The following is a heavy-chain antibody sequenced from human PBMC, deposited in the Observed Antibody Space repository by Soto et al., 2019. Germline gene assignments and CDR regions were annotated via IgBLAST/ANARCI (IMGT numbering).Heavy chain of an antibody. CDR3: ARDRSYSPDV. CDR1: GSTFSNDW. J-gene: IGHJ6*02. CDR2: INSDGSST. V-gene: IGHV3-74*01. Sequence: EVQLVESGGGLLQPGGSLRLSCAVSGSTFSNDWMHWVRQAPGKGLVWVSHINSDGSSTNYADFVKGRFTIARDNAKNTVYLQMNSLRAEDTAVYYCARDRSYSPDVGGQGTTVTVSS. D-gene: IGHD4-4*01.